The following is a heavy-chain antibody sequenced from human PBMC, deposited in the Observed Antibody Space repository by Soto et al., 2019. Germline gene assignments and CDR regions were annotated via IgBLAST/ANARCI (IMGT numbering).Heavy chain of an antibody. CDR2: ISVNDGRA. J-gene: IGHJ5*02. Sequence: EVQLLESGGGLVQPGGSLRLSCAASGFTFSSYAMNWIRQGPGKGLEWVSGISVNDGRAYYADSVEGRFTVSRDNSKNTLYLQMNSLRAEDTAVYSCVRGYGSGLNWFDRWGQGTLVTVSS. CDR3: VRGYGSGLNWFDR. CDR1: GFTFSSYA. V-gene: IGHV3-23*01. D-gene: IGHD3-10*01.